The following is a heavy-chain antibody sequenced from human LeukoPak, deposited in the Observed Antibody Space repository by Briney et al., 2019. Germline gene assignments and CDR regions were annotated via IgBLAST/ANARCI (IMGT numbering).Heavy chain of an antibody. V-gene: IGHV3-74*01. CDR3: AREGPWPVDY. D-gene: IGHD6-19*01. CDR1: GFTFSNYL. Sequence: PGGSLRLSCAASGFTFSNYLMHWVRQAPGKGLVWVSRITNDGSSTSYADSVEGRFTVSRDNAKNTLDLQMSSLRVEDTAVYYCAREGPWPVDYWGQGTLVIVSS. CDR2: ITNDGSST. J-gene: IGHJ4*02.